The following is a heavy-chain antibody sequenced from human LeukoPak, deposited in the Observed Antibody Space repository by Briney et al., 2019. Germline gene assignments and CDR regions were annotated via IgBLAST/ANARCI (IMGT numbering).Heavy chain of an antibody. D-gene: IGHD5-18*01. CDR2: ISYDGSNK. CDR3: AREEYSYGSYYFDY. CDR1: GLTFSSYA. V-gene: IGHV3-30-3*01. J-gene: IGHJ4*02. Sequence: GRSLRLSCAASGLTFSSYAMHWVRQAPGKGLEWVAVISYDGSNKYYADSVKGRFTISRDNSKNTLYLQMNSLRAEDTAVYYCAREEYSYGSYYFDYWGQGTLVTVSS.